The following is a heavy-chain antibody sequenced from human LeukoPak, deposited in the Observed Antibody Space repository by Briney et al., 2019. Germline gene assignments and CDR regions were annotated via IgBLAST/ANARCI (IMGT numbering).Heavy chain of an antibody. CDR2: INSDGSST. J-gene: IGHJ3*02. D-gene: IGHD2-2*02. CDR3: ARFHTSCYRVTSSCHRDTFDI. Sequence: PGGSLRLSCAASGFTFSSYWMHWVRQAPGKGLVWVSRINSDGSSTTYADSVKGRFTISRDNARNTLYLQMNSLRAEDTALYYCARFHTSCYRVTSSCHRDTFDIWGQGTMVTVSS. CDR1: GFTFSSYW. V-gene: IGHV3-74*01.